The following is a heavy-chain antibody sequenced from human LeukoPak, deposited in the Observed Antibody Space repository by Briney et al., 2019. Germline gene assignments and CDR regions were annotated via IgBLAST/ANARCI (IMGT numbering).Heavy chain of an antibody. CDR1: GGSFSGYY. CDR2: INRSGST. CDR3: ARPSYGSGSYRY. J-gene: IGHJ4*02. V-gene: IGHV4-34*01. Sequence: SETLSLTCAVYGGSFSGYYWSWIRQPPGKGLEWIGEINRSGSTNYNPSLKSRVTISVDTSKNQFSLKLSSVTAADTAVYYCARPSYGSGSYRYWGQGTLVTVSS. D-gene: IGHD3-10*01.